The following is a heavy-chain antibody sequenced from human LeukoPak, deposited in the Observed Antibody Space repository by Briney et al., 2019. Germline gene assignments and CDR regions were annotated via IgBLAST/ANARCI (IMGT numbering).Heavy chain of an antibody. CDR3: ARGPPNNGYS. V-gene: IGHV4-31*03. Sequence: PSQTLSLTCTVSGGSISSGGHYWSWIRQHPGKGLEWIAYIYYSGDTYYNPSLQSRVTVSVDRTKNQFSLKLSSATAADTAVYFCARGPPNNGYSWGQGTLVTVPS. CDR2: IYYSGDT. D-gene: IGHD2-8*01. J-gene: IGHJ4*02. CDR1: GGSISSGGHY.